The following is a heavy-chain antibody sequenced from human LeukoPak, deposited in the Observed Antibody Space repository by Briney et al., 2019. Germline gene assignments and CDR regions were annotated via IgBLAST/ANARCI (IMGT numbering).Heavy chain of an antibody. CDR1: GGSISSSNW. CDR2: INHSGST. CDR3: ASQWPGGYYGMDV. Sequence: PSGTLSLTCVVSGGSISSSNWWSWVRQPPGKGLEWIGEINHSGSTNYNPSLKSRVTISVDTSKNQFSLKLSSVTAADTAVYYCASQWPGGYYGMDVWGQGTTVTVSS. D-gene: IGHD6-19*01. J-gene: IGHJ6*02. V-gene: IGHV4-4*02.